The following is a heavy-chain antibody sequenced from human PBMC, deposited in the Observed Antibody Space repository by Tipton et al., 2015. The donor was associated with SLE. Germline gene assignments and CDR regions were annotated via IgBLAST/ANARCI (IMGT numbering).Heavy chain of an antibody. CDR2: INPSGGST. CDR1: GYTFTSYY. Sequence: QSGAEVKKPGASVKVSCKASGYTFTSYYMHWVRQAPGQGLEWMGIINPSGGSTSYAQKFQGRVTMTRDTSTSTVYMELSSLRFDDTAVYYCARDPGNWFDPWGQGTLVTVSS. V-gene: IGHV1-46*01. CDR3: ARDPGNWFDP. J-gene: IGHJ5*02.